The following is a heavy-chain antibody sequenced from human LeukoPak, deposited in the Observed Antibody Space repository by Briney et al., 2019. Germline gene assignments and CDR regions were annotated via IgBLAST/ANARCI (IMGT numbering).Heavy chain of an antibody. CDR3: ARARLPGDVNYYYGMDV. Sequence: GASVKVSCKASGGTFSSYAISWVRQAPGQGLEWMGRIIPILGIASYAQKFQGRVTITADKSTSTAYMELSSLRSEDTAVYYCARARLPGDVNYYYGMDVWGQGTTVTVSS. CDR1: GGTFSSYA. D-gene: IGHD3-10*01. CDR2: IIPILGIA. V-gene: IGHV1-69*04. J-gene: IGHJ6*02.